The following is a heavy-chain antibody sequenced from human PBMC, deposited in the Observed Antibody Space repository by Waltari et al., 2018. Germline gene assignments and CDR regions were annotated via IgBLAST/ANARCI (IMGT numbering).Heavy chain of an antibody. D-gene: IGHD6-13*01. CDR2: IYWNDDK. Sequence: QITLKESGPTLVQPTQTLTLTCTFSGFSLSTSREGVGWIRQPPGKALEWLALIYWNDDKWYSPSLKNRFTITKDTSKNQVVLTMTNMDPVDTATYYCSNRQSDAAAGTGWFDPWGQGTLVTVSS. V-gene: IGHV2-5*01. J-gene: IGHJ5*02. CDR1: GFSLSTSREG. CDR3: SNRQSDAAAGTGWFDP.